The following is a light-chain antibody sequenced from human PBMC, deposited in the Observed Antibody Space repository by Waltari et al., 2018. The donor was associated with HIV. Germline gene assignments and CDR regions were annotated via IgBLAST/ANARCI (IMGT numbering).Light chain of an antibody. Sequence: QSALTQPASVSGSPGQSITIPCNGTPSDLGGYNYASWYQRHPNKAPKLIIFGVSNRPSGISSRFSGSKSGNTASLTISGLQAEDEADYYCCSYTKLTTHYVLFGGGTKLTVL. CDR3: CSYTKLTTHYVL. V-gene: IGLV2-14*03. J-gene: IGLJ3*02. CDR2: GVS. CDR1: PSDLGGYNY.